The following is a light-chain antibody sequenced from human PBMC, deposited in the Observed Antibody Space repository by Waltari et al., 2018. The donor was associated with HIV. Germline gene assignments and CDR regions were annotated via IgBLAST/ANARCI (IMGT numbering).Light chain of an antibody. CDR2: DNN. Sequence: QSALTQPASVSGSPGQSIPISCTGTSSDVGGYNYVSWYQQLPGSAPKLLIYDNNKRPSGIPDRFSGSKSGTSAALGITGLQTGDEADYYCGTWDSSLSAGVFGGGTKVTVL. J-gene: IGLJ2*01. V-gene: IGLV1-51*01. CDR1: SSDVGGYNY. CDR3: GTWDSSLSAGV.